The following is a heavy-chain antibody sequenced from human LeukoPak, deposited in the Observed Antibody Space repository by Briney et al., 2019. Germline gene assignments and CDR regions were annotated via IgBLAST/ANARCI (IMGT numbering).Heavy chain of an antibody. CDR3: ARDPNRLADYGGDYFDH. Sequence: GGSQRLSCAASGFTFSSYWMSWVRQAPGKGLEWVADIKQDGSEKNYVDSVKGRFTISRDNAKNSLYLQMNSLRAEDTAVYYCARDPNRLADYGGDYFDHWGQGTLVTVSS. V-gene: IGHV3-7*01. J-gene: IGHJ4*02. D-gene: IGHD4-23*01. CDR1: GFTFSSYW. CDR2: IKQDGSEK.